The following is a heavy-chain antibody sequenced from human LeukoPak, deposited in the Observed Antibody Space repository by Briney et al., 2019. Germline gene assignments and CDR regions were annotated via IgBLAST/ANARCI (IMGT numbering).Heavy chain of an antibody. Sequence: ASVKVSCKASGYTFTSYDINWVRQATGQGLEWMGWTNPNSGNTGYAQKFQGRVTMTRNTSISTAYMELSSLRSEDTAVYYCARLYYYDSSGYSYHYYYGMDVWGQGTTVTVSS. CDR1: GYTFTSYD. CDR2: TNPNSGNT. V-gene: IGHV1-8*01. CDR3: ARLYYYDSSGYSYHYYYGMDV. D-gene: IGHD3-22*01. J-gene: IGHJ6*02.